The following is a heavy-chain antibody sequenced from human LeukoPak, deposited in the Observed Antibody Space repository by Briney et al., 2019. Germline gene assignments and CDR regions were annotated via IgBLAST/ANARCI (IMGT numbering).Heavy chain of an antibody. V-gene: IGHV3-21*01. Sequence: GSLRLSCAASGFTFSSYSMNWVRQAPGKGLEWVSSISSSSSYIYYADSVKGRFTISRDNAKNSLYLQMNSLRAEDTAVYYCARDNTIAAAGIDAFDIWGQGTMVTVSS. CDR2: ISSSSSYI. J-gene: IGHJ3*02. CDR1: GFTFSSYS. CDR3: ARDNTIAAAGIDAFDI. D-gene: IGHD6-13*01.